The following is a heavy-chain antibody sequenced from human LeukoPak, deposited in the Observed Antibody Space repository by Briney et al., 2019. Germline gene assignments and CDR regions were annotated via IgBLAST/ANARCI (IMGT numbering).Heavy chain of an antibody. CDR2: IYWDDEK. Sequence: SGPTLVKPTQTLTLTCTFSGFSVTTYGVGVGWIRQPPGKALEWLTLIYWDDEKRYRTSLMSRLTITKDTSKNQVVLIMTNMDPVDTATYYCVHIYYDRSGYYYVFDYWGQGTLVTVSS. J-gene: IGHJ4*02. V-gene: IGHV2-5*02. CDR1: GFSVTTYGVG. CDR3: VHIYYDRSGYYYVFDY. D-gene: IGHD3-22*01.